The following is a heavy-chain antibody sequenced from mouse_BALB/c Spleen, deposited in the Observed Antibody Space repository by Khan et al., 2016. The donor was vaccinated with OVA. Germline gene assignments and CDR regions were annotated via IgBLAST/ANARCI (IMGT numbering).Heavy chain of an antibody. J-gene: IGHJ3*01. CDR2: IRSKSNNYAT. Sequence: EVQLVESGGGFVQPKGSLKLSCAASGFTFNTYAMNWVRQAPGRVLEWVARIRSKSNNYATYYADSVKDRFTISRDDSQSMLYLQMNNLITEDTAMYYCVSRSWFAYWGQGTLVTVSA. CDR1: GFTFNTYA. CDR3: VSRSWFAY. V-gene: IGHV10-1*02.